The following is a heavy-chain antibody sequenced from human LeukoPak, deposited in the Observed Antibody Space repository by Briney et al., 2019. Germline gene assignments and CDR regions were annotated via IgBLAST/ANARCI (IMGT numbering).Heavy chain of an antibody. J-gene: IGHJ4*02. CDR2: ISSSSNYI. CDR3: ARDSATYYYDSSAYYFDY. CDR1: GFTFSSYS. D-gene: IGHD3-22*01. V-gene: IGHV3-21*01. Sequence: GGSLRLSCAASGFTFSSYSMNWVRQAPGKGLEWVSSISSSSNYIYYADSVKGRFTISRDNAKNSLYLQMNSLRAEDTAVYYCARDSATYYYDSSAYYFDYWGQGTLVTVSP.